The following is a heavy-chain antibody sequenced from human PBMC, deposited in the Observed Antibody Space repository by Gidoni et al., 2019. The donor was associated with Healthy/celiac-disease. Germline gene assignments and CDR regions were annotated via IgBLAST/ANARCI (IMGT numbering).Heavy chain of an antibody. D-gene: IGHD3-16*01. J-gene: IGHJ6*02. Sequence: EVQLVESGGGLVQPGGSLRLSCAASGFTFSDHYMDWVRQAPGKGLEWVGRTRNKANSYTTEYAASVKGRFTISRDDSKNSLYLQMNSLKTEETAVYYCAALRGEYDYGMDVWGQGTTVTVSS. V-gene: IGHV3-72*01. CDR1: GFTFSDHY. CDR2: TRNKANSYTT. CDR3: AALRGEYDYGMDV.